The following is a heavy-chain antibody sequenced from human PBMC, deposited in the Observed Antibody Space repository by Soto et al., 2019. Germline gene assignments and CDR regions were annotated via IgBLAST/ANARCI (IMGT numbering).Heavy chain of an antibody. CDR3: ARDKGSASSGWYCGMDV. D-gene: IGHD6-19*01. CDR2: TYYRSKWYN. CDR1: GDSVSSNSAA. V-gene: IGHV6-1*01. Sequence: PSQTLSLTCAISGDSVSSNSAAWNWIRQSPSRGLEWLGRTYYRSKWYNDYAVSVKSRITINPDTSKNQFSLQLNSVTPEDTAVYYCARDKGSASSGWYCGMDVWGQGTTVTVSS. J-gene: IGHJ6*02.